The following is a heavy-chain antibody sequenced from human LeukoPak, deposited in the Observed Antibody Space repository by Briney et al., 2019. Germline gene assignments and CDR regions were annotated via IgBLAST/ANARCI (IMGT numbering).Heavy chain of an antibody. J-gene: IGHJ4*02. CDR1: GFTFSSYA. Sequence: GGSLRLSCAASGFTFSSYAMSWVRQAPGKGPEWVSAISGSGGSTYYADSVKGRFTISRDNSKNTLYLQMNSLRAEDTAVYYCAKERLGYCSSTSCPVDYWGQGTLVTVSS. CDR2: ISGSGGST. CDR3: AKERLGYCSSTSCPVDY. D-gene: IGHD2-2*01. V-gene: IGHV3-23*01.